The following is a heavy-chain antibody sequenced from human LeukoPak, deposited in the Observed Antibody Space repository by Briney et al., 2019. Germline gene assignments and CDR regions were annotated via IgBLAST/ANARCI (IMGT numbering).Heavy chain of an antibody. Sequence: SGTLSLTCAVSGGSISSSNWWSWVRQPPGKGLEWIGEIYHSGSTNYNPSLKSRVTISVDKSKNQFSLKLSSVTAADTAVYYCARDSGYVFASVDVWGKGTTVTVSS. V-gene: IGHV4-4*02. CDR1: GGSISSSNW. D-gene: IGHD5-12*01. CDR2: IYHSGST. J-gene: IGHJ6*04. CDR3: ARDSGYVFASVDV.